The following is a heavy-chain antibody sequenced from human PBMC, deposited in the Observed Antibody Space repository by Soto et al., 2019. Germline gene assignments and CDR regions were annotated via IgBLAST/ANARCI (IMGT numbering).Heavy chain of an antibody. V-gene: IGHV3-30*18. J-gene: IGHJ6*02. CDR3: AKNKRYCTSTTCPHYYVMDF. CDR1: GFTFSSYG. D-gene: IGHD2-2*01. Sequence: GWYPRLSCAASGFTFSSYGMHWVRQAPGKGLEWVAVISYDGSNKYFADSVKGRFTISRDNSKNTLYLQMNGLRGEDTAVYYCAKNKRYCTSTTCPHYYVMDFCGQGSTVILS. CDR2: ISYDGSNK.